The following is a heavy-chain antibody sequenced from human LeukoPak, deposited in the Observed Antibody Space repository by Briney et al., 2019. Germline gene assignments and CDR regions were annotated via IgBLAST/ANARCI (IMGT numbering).Heavy chain of an antibody. CDR2: IYYSGST. D-gene: IGHD4-23*01. V-gene: IGHV4-59*08. Sequence: PSETLSLTCTVAAVSITSYYWSWIRQPPGKGLEWIGYIYYSGSTNYNPSLKSRVTISVDMSKNQFSLKLSSVTAADTAVYYCARLVYPNPPTVVSGYYFDYWGQGTLVTVSS. J-gene: IGHJ4*02. CDR1: AVSITSYY. CDR3: ARLVYPNPPTVVSGYYFDY.